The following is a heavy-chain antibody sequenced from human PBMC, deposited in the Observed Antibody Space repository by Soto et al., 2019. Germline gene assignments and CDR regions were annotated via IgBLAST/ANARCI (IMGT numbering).Heavy chain of an antibody. CDR2: IKQDGSEK. CDR3: ARDFEHYDSSGYQTHSYYFDY. D-gene: IGHD3-22*01. J-gene: IGHJ4*02. CDR1: GFTFSSYW. V-gene: IGHV3-7*05. Sequence: GGSLRLSCAASGFTFSSYWMSWVRQAPGKGLEWVANIKQDGSEKYYVDSVKGRFTISRDNAKNSLYLQMNSLRAEDTAVYYCARDFEHYDSSGYQTHSYYFDYWGQGTLVTVSS.